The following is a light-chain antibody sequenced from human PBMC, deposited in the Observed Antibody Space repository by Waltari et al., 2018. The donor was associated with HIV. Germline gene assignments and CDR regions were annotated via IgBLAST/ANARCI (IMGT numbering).Light chain of an antibody. J-gene: IGLJ3*02. V-gene: IGLV1-40*01. CDR1: SSNIGAGYD. CDR3: QSYDSSLSGSGV. CDR2: GNS. Sequence: SVLTQPPTVSGAPGQRVNISCTESSSNIGAGYDVQWYQQLPGTAPKLLIYGNSNRPSGVPDRFSGSKSGTSASLTITGLQAEDEADYYCQSYDSSLSGSGVFGGGTKLTVL.